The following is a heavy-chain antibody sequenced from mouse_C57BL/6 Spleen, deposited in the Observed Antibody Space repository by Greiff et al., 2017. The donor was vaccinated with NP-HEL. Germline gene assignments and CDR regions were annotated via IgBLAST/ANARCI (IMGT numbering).Heavy chain of an antibody. Sequence: QVQLQQSGAELVRPGPSVKVSCKASGYAFTNYLIEWVKQRPGQGLEWIGVINPGSGGTNYNEKFKGKATLTADKSSSTAYMQLSSLTSEDSAVYFCARSDGRYAMDYWGQGTSVTVSS. D-gene: IGHD2-3*01. CDR2: INPGSGGT. J-gene: IGHJ4*01. V-gene: IGHV1-54*01. CDR1: GYAFTNYL. CDR3: ARSDGRYAMDY.